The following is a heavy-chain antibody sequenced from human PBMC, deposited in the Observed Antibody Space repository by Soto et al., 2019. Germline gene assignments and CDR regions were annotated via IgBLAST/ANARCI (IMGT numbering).Heavy chain of an antibody. J-gene: IGHJ4*02. D-gene: IGHD6-13*01. CDR3: ARYRREAVAGYSLDN. CDR1: GGSISSNY. Sequence: SETLSLTCTVSGGSISSNYWTWIRQPPGKGLEWIGYVYNSGSTNYNPPLKSRGTISEDTSKSQFSLKVNSMTAADTAVYYCARYRREAVAGYSLDNWGQGTLVTVSS. V-gene: IGHV4-59*01. CDR2: VYNSGST.